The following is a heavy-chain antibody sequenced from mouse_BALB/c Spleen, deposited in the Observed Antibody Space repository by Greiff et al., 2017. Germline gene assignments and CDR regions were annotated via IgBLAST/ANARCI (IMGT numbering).Heavy chain of an antibody. CDR3: ARVYYGSSYPYYFDY. J-gene: IGHJ2*01. Sequence: EVQLKESGPGLVKPSQSLSLTCTVTGYSITSDYAWNWIRQFPGNKLEWMGYISYSGSTSYNPSLKSRISITRDTSKNQFFLQLNSVTTEDTATYYCARVYYGSSYPYYFDYWGQGTTLTVSS. D-gene: IGHD1-1*01. CDR1: GYSITSDYA. V-gene: IGHV3-2*02. CDR2: ISYSGST.